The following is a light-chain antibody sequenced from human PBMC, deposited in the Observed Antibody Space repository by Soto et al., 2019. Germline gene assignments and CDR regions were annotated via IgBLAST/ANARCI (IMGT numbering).Light chain of an antibody. CDR3: QQHGQWPIT. CDR2: GIS. CDR1: QSVNSN. V-gene: IGKV3D-15*01. Sequence: EIVMTQSPATLSVSPGERATLSCRASQSVNSNYLAWYQQKPGQAPRLLIYGISKRATDIPDRFSGSGSGTEFTLTISSLQPGDFATYYCQQHGQWPITFGQGTRLEIK. J-gene: IGKJ5*01.